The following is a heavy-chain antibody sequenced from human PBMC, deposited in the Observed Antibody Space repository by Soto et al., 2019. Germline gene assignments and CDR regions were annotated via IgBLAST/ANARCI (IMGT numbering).Heavy chain of an antibody. CDR3: ARLRIAATYYYYYGMDV. Sequence: GESLKISCKGSGYSFTSYWISWVRQMPGKGLEWMGRIDPSDSYTNYSPSFQGHVTISADKSISTAYLQWSSLKASDTAMYYCARLRIAATYYYYYGMDVGGQGTTVTVSS. D-gene: IGHD6-25*01. J-gene: IGHJ6*02. CDR2: IDPSDSYT. CDR1: GYSFTSYW. V-gene: IGHV5-10-1*01.